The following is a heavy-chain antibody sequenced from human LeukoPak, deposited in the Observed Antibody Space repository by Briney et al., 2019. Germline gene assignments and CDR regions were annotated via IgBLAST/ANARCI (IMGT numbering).Heavy chain of an antibody. J-gene: IGHJ6*02. D-gene: IGHD6-19*01. V-gene: IGHV4-59*01. Sequence: PSETLSLTCTVSGGSISSYYWSWIRQPPGKGLEWIGYIYYSGSTNYNPSLKSRVTISVDTSKNQFSLKLSSVTAADTAVYYCARGVRIAVAGKNYYGMDVWGQGTTVTVSS. CDR3: ARGVRIAVAGKNYYGMDV. CDR1: GGSISSYY. CDR2: IYYSGST.